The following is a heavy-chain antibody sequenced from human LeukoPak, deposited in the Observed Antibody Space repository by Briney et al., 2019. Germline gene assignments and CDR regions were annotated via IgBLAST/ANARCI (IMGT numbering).Heavy chain of an antibody. V-gene: IGHV3-30*03. CDR1: RFTFRSLC. CDR2: ISYDGSNK. CDR3: VHLFVLRFLDFLY. D-gene: IGHD3-3*01. J-gene: IGHJ4*02. Sequence: PGRSLSLSCPHSRFTFRSLCMLRFGQAPGKGLEWVAVISYDGSNKYYADSVKGRFTISRDNYKNTLYMQMNSLRSDDTAVYCCVHLFVLRFLDFLYWGQGTLVTVSS.